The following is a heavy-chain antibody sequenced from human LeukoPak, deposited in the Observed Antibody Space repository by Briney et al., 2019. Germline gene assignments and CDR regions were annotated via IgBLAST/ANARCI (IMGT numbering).Heavy chain of an antibody. CDR2: ISSSSSTI. CDR1: GFTFSSYS. CDR3: ARDLGFRDFWSGHYYYYMDV. J-gene: IGHJ6*03. D-gene: IGHD3-3*01. Sequence: PGGSLRLSCAASGFTFSSYSMNWVRQAPGKGLEWVSYISSSSSTIYYADSVKGRFTISRDNAKNSLYLQMNSLRAEDTAVYYCARDLGFRDFWSGHYYYYMDVWGKGTTVTVPS. V-gene: IGHV3-48*01.